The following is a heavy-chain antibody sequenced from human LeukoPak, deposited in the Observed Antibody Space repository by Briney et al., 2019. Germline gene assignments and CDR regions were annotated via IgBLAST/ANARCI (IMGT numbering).Heavy chain of an antibody. V-gene: IGHV1-2*02. CDR2: IGPNGAGI. CDR3: ARAEPYSSGRYAHY. J-gene: IGHJ4*02. Sequence: ASVKVPCKASGYTFTGHYMHWVRQAPGQGLEWMGWIGPNGAGINYAQKFQGRVTMTRDTSISTAYMELSSLRSDDTAVYYCARAEPYSSGRYAHYWGQGTLVTVSS. D-gene: IGHD6-19*01. CDR1: GYTFTGHY.